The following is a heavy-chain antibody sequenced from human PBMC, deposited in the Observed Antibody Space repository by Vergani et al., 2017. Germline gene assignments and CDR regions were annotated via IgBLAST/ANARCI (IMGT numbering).Heavy chain of an antibody. CDR3: AKGTRYNWNLFDY. CDR1: GFTFDDYN. Sequence: EVQLVESGGVVVQPGGSLRLSCAASGFTFDDYNMHWVRQAPGKGLELGSLLIWDGGSKYYADSVKGRFTISRDNSKNSLYLQMNSLRTEDTTLYYCAKGTRYNWNLFDYWGQGTLVTVSS. J-gene: IGHJ4*02. V-gene: IGHV3-43*01. D-gene: IGHD1-20*01. CDR2: LIWDGGSK.